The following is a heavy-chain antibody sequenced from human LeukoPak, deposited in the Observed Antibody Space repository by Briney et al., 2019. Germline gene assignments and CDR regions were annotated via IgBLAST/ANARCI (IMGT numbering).Heavy chain of an antibody. CDR1: GFTFSNAW. CDR2: IYYSGGT. J-gene: IGHJ4*02. Sequence: KTGGSLRLSCAASGFTFSNAWMSWVRQPPGKGVEWGGYIYYSGGTNYNPSLKRGVTISEETCKKQISLKRSSVTAADTAVYYCGRHGSYSSSPGFDSWGQGALVTVSS. CDR3: GRHGSYSSSPGFDS. D-gene: IGHD6-6*01. V-gene: IGHV4-59*08.